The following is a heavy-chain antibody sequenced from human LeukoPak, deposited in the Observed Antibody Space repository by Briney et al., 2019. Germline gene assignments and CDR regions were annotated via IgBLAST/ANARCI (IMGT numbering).Heavy chain of an antibody. Sequence: PGGSLRLSCAASGFTFSSYGMHWVRQAPGKGLEWVSSISSSSSYIYYADSVKGRFTISRDNAKNSLYLQMNSLRAEDTAVYYCARGRSRVAAPFYFDYWGQGTLVTVSS. J-gene: IGHJ4*02. CDR1: GFTFSSYG. V-gene: IGHV3-21*01. D-gene: IGHD6-19*01. CDR3: ARGRSRVAAPFYFDY. CDR2: ISSSSSYI.